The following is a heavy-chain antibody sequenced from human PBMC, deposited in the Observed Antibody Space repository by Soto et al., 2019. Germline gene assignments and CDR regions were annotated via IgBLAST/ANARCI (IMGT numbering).Heavy chain of an antibody. CDR2: ISSSGSTI. Sequence: GGSLRLSCAASGFTFSSYSMNWVRQAPGKGLEWVSYISSSGSTIYYSDSMKGRLTISRDNAKNSLFLQMNSLRDEDTALYFCARGHYWDYSAYYYGYAFGFWGQGTMVTVSS. CDR3: ARGHYWDYSAYYYGYAFGF. CDR1: GFTFSSYS. J-gene: IGHJ3*01. V-gene: IGHV3-48*02. D-gene: IGHD3-22*01.